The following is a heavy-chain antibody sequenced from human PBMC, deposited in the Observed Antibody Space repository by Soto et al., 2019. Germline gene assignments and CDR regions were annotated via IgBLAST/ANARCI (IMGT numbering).Heavy chain of an antibody. CDR2: ISAYNGNT. V-gene: IGHV1-18*04. D-gene: IGHD6-13*01. CDR1: GYTFTSYG. CDR3: ARDSSSWYGAMYYYYGMDV. J-gene: IGHJ6*02. Sequence: ASVKVSCKASGYTFTSYGISWVRQAPGQGLEWMGWISAYNGNTNYAQKLQGRVTMTTDTSTSTAYMELRSLRSDDTAVYYCARDSSSWYGAMYYYYGMDVWGQGTTVTVPS.